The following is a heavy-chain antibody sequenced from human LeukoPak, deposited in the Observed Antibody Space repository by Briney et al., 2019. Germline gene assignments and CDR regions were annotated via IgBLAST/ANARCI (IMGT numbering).Heavy chain of an antibody. D-gene: IGHD3-3*01. V-gene: IGHV4-61*01. CDR1: GGSVSSGSYY. CDR3: ASLEYDFWSGYPKSEAFDI. J-gene: IGHJ3*02. CDR2: IYYSGST. Sequence: PSETLSLTCTVSGGSVSSGSYYWSWIRQPPGKGLEWIGYIYYSGSTNYNSSLKSRVTISVDTSKNQFSLKLSSVTAADTAVYYCASLEYDFWSGYPKSEAFDIWGQGTMVTVSS.